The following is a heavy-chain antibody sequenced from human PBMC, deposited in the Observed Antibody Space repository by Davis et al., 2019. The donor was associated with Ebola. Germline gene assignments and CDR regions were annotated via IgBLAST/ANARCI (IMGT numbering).Heavy chain of an antibody. CDR2: INPSGGTT. CDR1: GYTLVSYY. Sequence: ASVKVSCKASGYTLVSYYAHWVRQAPGQGLEWMGIINPSGGTTTYAQKFQGRVTMTRDTSTNTLYMELSSLTSGDTAVYYCVGDLRGWGDFDYWGQGTLVTVSS. CDR3: VGDLRGWGDFDY. V-gene: IGHV1-46*01. J-gene: IGHJ4*02. D-gene: IGHD3-10*01.